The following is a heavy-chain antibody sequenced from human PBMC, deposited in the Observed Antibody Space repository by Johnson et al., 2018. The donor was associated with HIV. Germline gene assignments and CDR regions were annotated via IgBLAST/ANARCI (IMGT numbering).Heavy chain of an antibody. V-gene: IGHV3-7*01. Sequence: VQLVESGGGLVQPGGSLRLSCAASGFTFSSYWMSWVRQAPGKGLEWVANIKQDGSEKYYVDSVKGRFTISRDNAKNSLYLQMNSLRAEDTAVYYCAGVEGGGWSGVAFGIWGQGTMVTVA. D-gene: IGHD6-19*01. CDR2: IKQDGSEK. CDR3: AGVEGGGWSGVAFGI. J-gene: IGHJ3*02. CDR1: GFTFSSYW.